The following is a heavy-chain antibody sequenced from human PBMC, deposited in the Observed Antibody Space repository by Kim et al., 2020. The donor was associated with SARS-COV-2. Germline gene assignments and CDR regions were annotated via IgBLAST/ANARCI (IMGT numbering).Heavy chain of an antibody. CDR1: GFTFSSYG. CDR2: IWYDGSNK. J-gene: IGHJ6*02. V-gene: IGHV3-33*01. CDR3: ASLGLWFGELGPHTALGLSYYGMDV. D-gene: IGHD3-10*01. Sequence: GGSLRLSCAASGFTFSSYGMHWVRQAPGKGLEWVAVIWYDGSNKYYADSVKGRFTISRDNSKNTLYLQMNSLRAEDTAVYYCASLGLWFGELGPHTALGLSYYGMDVWGQGTTVTVSS.